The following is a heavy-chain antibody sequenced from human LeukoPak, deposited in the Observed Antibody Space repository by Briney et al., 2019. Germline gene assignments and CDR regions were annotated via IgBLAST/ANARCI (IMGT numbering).Heavy chain of an antibody. D-gene: IGHD6-13*01. J-gene: IGHJ6*03. CDR3: AREGIAAADYYYYYMDV. Sequence: GGSLRLSCAASGFTFSSYWMSRVRQAPGKGLEWVANIKQDGSEKYYVDSVKGRFTISRDNAKNSLYLQMNSLRAEDTAVYYRAREGIAAADYYYYYMDVWGKGTTVTVSS. CDR2: IKQDGSEK. V-gene: IGHV3-7*01. CDR1: GFTFSSYW.